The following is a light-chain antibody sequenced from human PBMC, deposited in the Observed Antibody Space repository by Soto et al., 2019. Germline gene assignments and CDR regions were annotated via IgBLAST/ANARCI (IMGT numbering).Light chain of an antibody. Sequence: DVHRIKTPSYLSASVGNRVTITFRASQTSSSYLYWYQHKPGKAPKLLIYKASTLKSGVPSRFSGSGSGTDFTLTICSLQPEDLATYYCQSSYSTPTFGRGTKVDI. CDR3: QSSYSTPT. J-gene: IGKJ1*01. CDR2: KAS. V-gene: IGKV1-39*01. CDR1: QTSSSY.